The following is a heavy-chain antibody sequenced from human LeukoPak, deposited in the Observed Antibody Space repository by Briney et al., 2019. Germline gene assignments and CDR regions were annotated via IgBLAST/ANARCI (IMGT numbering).Heavy chain of an antibody. Sequence: GEALKISCKASGYTFTHQWIGWVRQKSGSGREWMGIISPRDSDTRYSPSFQGHVTISADTSINTAYLEWSRLEASDTGIYYCARHSDVIGAIWGQGTLVTVSS. CDR3: ARHSDVIGAI. V-gene: IGHV5-51*01. D-gene: IGHD3-10*01. CDR1: GYTFTHQW. J-gene: IGHJ4*02. CDR2: ISPRDSDT.